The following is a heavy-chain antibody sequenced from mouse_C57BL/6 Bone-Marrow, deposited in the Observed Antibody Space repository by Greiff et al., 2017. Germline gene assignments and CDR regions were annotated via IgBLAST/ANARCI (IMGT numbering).Heavy chain of an antibody. CDR2: IYPGSGST. V-gene: IGHV1-55*01. J-gene: IGHJ2*01. CDR1: GYTFTSYW. CDR3: ARSRPNWVYFDY. Sequence: QVQLQQSGAELVKPGASVKMSCKASGYTFTSYWITWVKQRPGQGLEWIGDIYPGSGSTNYNEKFKSKATLTVDTSSSTAYMQLSSLTSEDSAVYYCARSRPNWVYFDYWGQGTTLTVSS. D-gene: IGHD4-1*01.